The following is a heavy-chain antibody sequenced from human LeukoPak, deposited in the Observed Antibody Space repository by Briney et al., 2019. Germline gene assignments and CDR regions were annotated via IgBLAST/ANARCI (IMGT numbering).Heavy chain of an antibody. Sequence: GGSLRLSCAATGFIVSSNYMSWVRQAPGKGLEWVSVIYSGGSTYYADSVKGRFTISRDNSKNTLYLQMNSLRAEDTAVYYCARAWYGGSYNYFDLWGQGSLVTVSS. CDR2: IYSGGST. CDR1: GFIVSSNY. V-gene: IGHV3-66*01. CDR3: ARAWYGGSYNYFDL. D-gene: IGHD1-26*01. J-gene: IGHJ5*02.